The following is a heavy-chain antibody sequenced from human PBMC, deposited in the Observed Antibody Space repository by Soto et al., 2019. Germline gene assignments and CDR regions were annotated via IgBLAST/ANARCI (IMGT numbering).Heavy chain of an antibody. CDR3: ARVPAVTGTYYYYYYGMDV. V-gene: IGHV1-69*13. J-gene: IGHJ6*02. CDR1: GGTFSSYA. D-gene: IGHD6-19*01. Sequence: SVKVSCKASGGTFSSYAISWVRQAPGQGLEWMGGIIPIFGTANYAQKFQGRVTITADESTSTAYMELSSLRSEDTAVYYCARVPAVTGTYYYYYYGMDVWGQGTTVTVSS. CDR2: IIPIFGTA.